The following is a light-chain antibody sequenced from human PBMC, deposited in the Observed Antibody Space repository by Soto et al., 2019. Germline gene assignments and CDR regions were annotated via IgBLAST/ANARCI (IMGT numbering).Light chain of an antibody. CDR1: SGHSSYI. V-gene: IGLV4-60*03. Sequence: QPVLTQSSSASASLGSSIKLTCTLSSGHSSYIIAWHQQQPGKAPRYLMKLEGSGSYNKRSGVPDRFSGSSSGADRYLTISNLQSEDEADYYCETSAVFGGGTKLTVL. J-gene: IGLJ3*02. CDR3: ETSAV. CDR2: LEGSGSY.